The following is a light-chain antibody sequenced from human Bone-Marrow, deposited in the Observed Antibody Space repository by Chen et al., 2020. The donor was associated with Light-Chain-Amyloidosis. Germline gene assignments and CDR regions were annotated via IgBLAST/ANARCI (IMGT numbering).Light chain of an antibody. Sequence: YLLTQPSSVSVAPGQTATMACGGNNIGSTSVHWYQQTPGQAPLLVVYDDSDRPSGIPERLSGSNSGNTATLTISRVEAGDEADYYCQVWDRSSDRPVFGGGTKLTVL. V-gene: IGLV3-21*02. CDR1: NIGSTS. CDR2: DDS. J-gene: IGLJ3*02. CDR3: QVWDRSSDRPV.